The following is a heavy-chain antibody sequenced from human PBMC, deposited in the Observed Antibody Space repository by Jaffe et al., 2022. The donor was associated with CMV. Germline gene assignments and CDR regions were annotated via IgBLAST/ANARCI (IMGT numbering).Heavy chain of an antibody. CDR3: ARGRGWNYDILTGYYNVTLGGFDP. CDR1: GGSISSYY. V-gene: IGHV4-59*01. J-gene: IGHJ5*02. D-gene: IGHD3-9*01. Sequence: QVQLQESGPGLVKPSETLSLTCTVSGGSISSYYWSWIRQPPGKGLEWIGYIYYSGSTNYNPSLKSRVTISVDTSKNQFSLKLSSVTAADTAVYYCARGRGWNYDILTGYYNVTLGGFDPWGQGTLVTVSS. CDR2: IYYSGST.